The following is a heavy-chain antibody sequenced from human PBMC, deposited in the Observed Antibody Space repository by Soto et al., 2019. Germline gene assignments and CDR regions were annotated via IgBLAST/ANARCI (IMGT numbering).Heavy chain of an antibody. CDR3: ARDPAWGSSWYVRPVYYYMDV. Sequence: LRLSCAASGFTFSSYAMHWVRQAPGKGLEYVSAISSNGGSTYYANSVKGRFTISRDNSKNTLYLQMGSLRAEDMAVYYCARDPAWGSSWYVRPVYYYMDVWGKGTTVTVSS. V-gene: IGHV3-64*01. J-gene: IGHJ6*03. CDR1: GFTFSSYA. CDR2: ISSNGGST. D-gene: IGHD6-13*01.